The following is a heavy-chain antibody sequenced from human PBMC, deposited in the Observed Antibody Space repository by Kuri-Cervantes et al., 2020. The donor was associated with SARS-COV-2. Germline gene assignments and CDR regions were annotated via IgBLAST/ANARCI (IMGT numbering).Heavy chain of an antibody. V-gene: IGHV1-46*01. Sequence: ASVKVSCKASGYTFTSYYMHWVRQAPGQGLEWMGIINPSGGSTSYAQKFQGRVTMTRDTSTSTVYMELSSLRSDDTAVYYCARDRTGDGDWEYYFDYWGQGTLVTVSS. CDR1: GYTFTSYY. CDR3: ARDRTGDGDWEYYFDY. D-gene: IGHD7-27*01. J-gene: IGHJ4*02. CDR2: INPSGGST.